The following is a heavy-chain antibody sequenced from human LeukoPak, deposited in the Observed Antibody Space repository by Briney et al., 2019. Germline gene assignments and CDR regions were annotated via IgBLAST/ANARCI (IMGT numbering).Heavy chain of an antibody. J-gene: IGHJ4*02. CDR3: ARAIDFYDSSGYQAYFAY. CDR2: INWNGDSI. D-gene: IGHD3-22*01. Sequence: GGSLRLSCTASGVTFNDFGMNWVRQIPGKGLEWVSGINWNGDSIGYAASVKGRFTISRDNAKNTLYLQMNSLGVDGTAIYYCARAIDFYDSSGYQAYFAYWGQGTPVTVSS. V-gene: IGHV3-20*04. CDR1: GVTFNDFG.